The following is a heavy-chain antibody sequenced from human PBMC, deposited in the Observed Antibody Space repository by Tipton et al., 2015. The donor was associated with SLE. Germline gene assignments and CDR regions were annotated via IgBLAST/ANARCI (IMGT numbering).Heavy chain of an antibody. CDR1: GGSISSSSYY. CDR2: IYYSGSA. CDR3: ARHGPPIAATGLDY. Sequence: TLSLTCTVSGGSISSSSYYWGWIRQPPGKGLEWIGSIYYSGSAYYNPSLKSRVTISVDTSKNQFSLKLSSVTATDTAVYYCARHGPPIAATGLDYWGQGIQVTVSS. D-gene: IGHD6-13*01. V-gene: IGHV4-39*01. J-gene: IGHJ4*02.